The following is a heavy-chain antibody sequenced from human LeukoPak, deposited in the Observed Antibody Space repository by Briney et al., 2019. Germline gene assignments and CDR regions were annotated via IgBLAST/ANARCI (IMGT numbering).Heavy chain of an antibody. CDR1: GFTFSSYS. CDR3: ARNHLNYYDSSGQEYFQH. J-gene: IGHJ1*01. V-gene: IGHV3-7*01. D-gene: IGHD3-22*01. Sequence: GGSLRLSCAASGFTFSSYSMKWVRQAPGKGREWVANIKQDGSEKYYVASVKGRFTISRDNAKHSLYLQMNTLRAEDTAVYYCARNHLNYYDSSGQEYFQHWGQGTLVTVSS. CDR2: IKQDGSEK.